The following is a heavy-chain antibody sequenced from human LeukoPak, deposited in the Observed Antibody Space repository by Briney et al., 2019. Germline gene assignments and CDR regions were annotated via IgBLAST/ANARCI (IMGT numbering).Heavy chain of an antibody. D-gene: IGHD3-22*01. Sequence: ASVKVSCKASGYTFTSYDINWVRQATGQGREWMGWMNPNSGNTGYAQKFQGRVTMTRNTSISTAYMELSSLRSEDTAVYYCARGYDSSGYYYVVNWFDPWGQGTLVTVSS. CDR3: ARGYDSSGYYYVVNWFDP. CDR2: MNPNSGNT. V-gene: IGHV1-8*01. CDR1: GYTFTSYD. J-gene: IGHJ5*02.